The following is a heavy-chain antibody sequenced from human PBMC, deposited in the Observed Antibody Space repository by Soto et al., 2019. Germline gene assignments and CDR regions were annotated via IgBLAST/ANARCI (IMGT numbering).Heavy chain of an antibody. J-gene: IGHJ6*02. CDR3: ARVVPDAIGIGYYYYYGMDV. V-gene: IGHV5-51*01. D-gene: IGHD2-2*01. CDR2: IYPGDSDT. CDR1: GYSFTSYW. Sequence: GESLKISCKGSGYSFTSYWIGWVRQMPGKGLEWMEIIYPGDSDTRYSPSFQGQVTISADKSISTAYLQWSSLKASDTAMYYCARVVPDAIGIGYYYYYGMDVWGQGTTVTVYS.